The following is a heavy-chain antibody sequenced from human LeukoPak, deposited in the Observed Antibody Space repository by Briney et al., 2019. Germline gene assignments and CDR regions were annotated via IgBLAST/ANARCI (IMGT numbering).Heavy chain of an antibody. J-gene: IGHJ6*03. CDR3: ARGGRPDYGDIYYYYYYMDV. V-gene: IGHV1-2*02. CDR1: GYTFTGYY. Sequence: ASVKVSCKASGYTFTGYYMHWVRQAPGQGLEWMGWINPNSGGTNYAQKFQGRVTMTRDTSISTAYMELSRLRSDDTAVYYCARGGRPDYGDIYYYYYYMDVWGKGTTVTVSS. CDR2: INPNSGGT. D-gene: IGHD4-17*01.